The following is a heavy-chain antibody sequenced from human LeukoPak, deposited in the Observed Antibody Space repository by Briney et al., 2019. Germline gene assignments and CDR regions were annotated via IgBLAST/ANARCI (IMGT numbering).Heavy chain of an antibody. CDR3: ARAGYNSGWYEVDY. Sequence: GESLKISCKGSGYSFTNYWIGWVRQMPGEGLEWVGIIYPGDSDTRYSASFQGQVTISADKSISAAYLQWSSLKASDTAMYYCARAGYNSGWYEVDYWGQGTLVTVSS. D-gene: IGHD6-19*01. CDR2: IYPGDSDT. J-gene: IGHJ4*02. V-gene: IGHV5-51*01. CDR1: GYSFTNYW.